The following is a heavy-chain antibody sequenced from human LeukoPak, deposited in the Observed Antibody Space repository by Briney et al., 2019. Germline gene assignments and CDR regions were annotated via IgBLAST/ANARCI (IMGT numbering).Heavy chain of an antibody. CDR2: INSDGGST. Sequence: PGGSLRLSCAASGFTFSSYWMHWVRQAPGKGLVWVSRINSDGGSTSYADSVKGRFTISRDNAKNTLYLQMNSLRAEDTAVYYCARVSELSRWLVPVKGAFDIWGQGTMVTVSS. CDR3: ARVSELSRWLVPVKGAFDI. J-gene: IGHJ3*02. V-gene: IGHV3-74*01. CDR1: GFTFSSYW. D-gene: IGHD6-19*01.